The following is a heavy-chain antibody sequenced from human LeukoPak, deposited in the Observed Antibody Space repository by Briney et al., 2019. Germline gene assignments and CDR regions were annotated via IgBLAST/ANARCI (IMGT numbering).Heavy chain of an antibody. D-gene: IGHD3-16*02. V-gene: IGHV3-23*01. CDR2: ISGSGGST. CDR3: AKGGYDYVGGSYPLVPSDY. J-gene: IGHJ4*02. CDR1: GFTFSSYA. Sequence: GGSLRLSCAASGFTFSSYAMSWVRQAPGKGLEWVSAISGSGGSTYYANSVKGRFTISRDNSKNTLYLQMNSLRAEDTAVYYCAKGGYDYVGGSYPLVPSDYWGQGTLVTVSS.